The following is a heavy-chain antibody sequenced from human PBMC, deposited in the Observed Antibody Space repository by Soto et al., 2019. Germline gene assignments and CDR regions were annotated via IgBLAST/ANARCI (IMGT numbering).Heavy chain of an antibody. V-gene: IGHV3-15*07. D-gene: IGHD2-2*01. CDR2: IKSKTDGGTT. CDR1: GFTFSNAW. CDR3: TTDRPEGFADLGYCISTSCYWALFDY. J-gene: IGHJ4*02. Sequence: EVQLVESGGGLVKPGGSLRLSCAASGFTFSNAWMNWVRQAPGKGLEWVGRIKSKTDGGTTEYAAPVKGRFTISRDDSKNTLYLQMNSLKTEDTAVYYCTTDRPEGFADLGYCISTSCYWALFDYWGQGTLVTVSS.